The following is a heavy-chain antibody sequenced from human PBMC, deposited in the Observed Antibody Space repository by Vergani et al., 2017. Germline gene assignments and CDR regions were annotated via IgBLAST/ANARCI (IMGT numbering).Heavy chain of an antibody. V-gene: IGHV4-34*01. D-gene: IGHD1-26*01. CDR2: INHSGST. CDR3: ATDSGSYFRRFDY. Sequence: QVQLQESGPGLLKPSETLSLTCAVYGGSFSGYYWSWIRQPPGKGLEWIGEINHSGSTNYNPSLKSRVTISVDTSKNQFSLKLSSVTAADTAVYYCATDSGSYFRRFDYWGQGTLVTVSS. J-gene: IGHJ4*02. CDR1: GGSFSGYY.